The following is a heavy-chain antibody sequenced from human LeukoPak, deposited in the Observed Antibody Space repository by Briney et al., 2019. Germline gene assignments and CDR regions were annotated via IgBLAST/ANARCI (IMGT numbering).Heavy chain of an antibody. CDR2: MYTGGTT. CDR3: AKDEATSGGGLAS. CDR1: GFTFSNAW. J-gene: IGHJ4*02. Sequence: PGGSLRLSCAAPGFTFSNAWMSWVRQAPGKGLEWVSAMYTGGTTYYADSVTGRFTISRDNSKNTLYLHMNSLRVEDTAVYYCAKDEATSGGGLASWDQGTLVSVSS. V-gene: IGHV3-53*01. D-gene: IGHD3-16*01.